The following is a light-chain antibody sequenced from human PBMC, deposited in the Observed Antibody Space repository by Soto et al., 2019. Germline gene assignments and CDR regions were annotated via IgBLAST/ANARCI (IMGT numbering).Light chain of an antibody. CDR3: QQYNSYSWT. Sequence: DIQMTQSPSTLSASLGDRVTITCRASQSISSWLAWYQQQPGKAPKLLIYKASSLESGVPSRFSGSGSGTEFTLTISSLQPDDFATYYCQQYNSYSWTFGQGTKVDIK. J-gene: IGKJ1*01. CDR1: QSISSW. CDR2: KAS. V-gene: IGKV1-5*03.